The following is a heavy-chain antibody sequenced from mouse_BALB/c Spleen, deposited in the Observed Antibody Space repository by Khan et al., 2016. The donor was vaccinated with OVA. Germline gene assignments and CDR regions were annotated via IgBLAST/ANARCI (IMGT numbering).Heavy chain of an antibody. CDR2: MFPGDGST. CDR1: GYTFTSYD. Sequence: QVRLQQSGAELVKPGASVKLSCKASGYTFTSYDINWVRQRPEQGLEWIGWMFPGDGSTKYNENFKGKATLTTDKSSSTAYMQLSRLTSEDSGAYLCARGGYGGFAYWGQGTLVTVSA. J-gene: IGHJ3*01. CDR3: ARGGYGGFAY. D-gene: IGHD2-14*01. V-gene: IGHV1-85*01.